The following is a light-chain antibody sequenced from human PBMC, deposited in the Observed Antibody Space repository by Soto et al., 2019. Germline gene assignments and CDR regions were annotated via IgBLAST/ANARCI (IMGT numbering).Light chain of an antibody. CDR1: SSDVGGYNY. CDR3: SSYANSNNLPYV. J-gene: IGLJ1*01. V-gene: IGLV2-8*01. Sequence: QSVLTQPPSASGSPGQSVTISCTGTSSDVGGYNYVSWYQQHPGKAPKLMIYEINKRPSGVPDRFSGSKSGNTASLTVSGRQAEDDADYYCSSYANSNNLPYVFGTGTKLTVL. CDR2: EIN.